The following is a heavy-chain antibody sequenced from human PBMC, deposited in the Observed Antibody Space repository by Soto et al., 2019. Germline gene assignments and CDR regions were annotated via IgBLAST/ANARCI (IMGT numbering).Heavy chain of an antibody. D-gene: IGHD2-2*01. V-gene: IGHV1-18*01. CDR1: GYTFTSYS. CDR3: ARVVRSGSSSTKNFDY. J-gene: IGHJ4*02. CDR2: ISAYNGNT. Sequence: QVQLVQSGAEVKKPGASVKVSCKASGYTFTSYSISWVRQAPGQGLEWMGWISAYNGNTNYAQKLQGRVTMTTDTSTSTAYMELRSLRSDDTAVYYCARVVRSGSSSTKNFDYWGQGTLVTVSS.